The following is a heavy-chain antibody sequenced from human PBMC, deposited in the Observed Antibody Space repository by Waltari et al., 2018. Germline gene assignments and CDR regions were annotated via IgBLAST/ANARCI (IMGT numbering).Heavy chain of an antibody. CDR2: IYTSGST. V-gene: IGHV4-4*07. J-gene: IGHJ5*02. CDR3: ARDRGFHCSSTSCSRGFDP. CDR1: GGSISSYY. D-gene: IGHD2-2*01. Sequence: QVQLQESGPGLVKPSETLSLTCTVSGGSISSYYWSWIRQPAGKGLEWIWRIYTSGSTNYTPSLKSRVTMSVDTSKNQFSLKLSSVTAADTAVYYCARDRGFHCSSTSCSRGFDPWGQGTLVTVSS.